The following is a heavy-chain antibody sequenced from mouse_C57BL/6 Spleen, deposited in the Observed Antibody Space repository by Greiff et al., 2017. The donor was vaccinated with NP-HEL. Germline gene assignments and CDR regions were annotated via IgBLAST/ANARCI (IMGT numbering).Heavy chain of an antibody. Sequence: QVQLQQPGAELVMPGASVKLSCKASGYTFTSYWMHWVKQRPGQGLEWIGEIDPSDSYTNYNQKFKGKSTLTVDKSSSTAYMQLSSLTSEDSAVYYCATMALFDYWGQGTTLTVSS. CDR1: GYTFTSYW. CDR3: ATMALFDY. D-gene: IGHD1-1*02. J-gene: IGHJ2*01. CDR2: IDPSDSYT. V-gene: IGHV1-69*01.